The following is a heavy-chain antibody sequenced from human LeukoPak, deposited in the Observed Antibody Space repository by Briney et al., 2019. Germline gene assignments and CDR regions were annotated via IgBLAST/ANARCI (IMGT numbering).Heavy chain of an antibody. J-gene: IGHJ4*02. D-gene: IGHD2-8*01. Sequence: GGSLRLSCAASGFTFSSYAMSWVRQAPGKGLEWVSAISGSGGSTYYADSVKGRFTISRDNSKNTLYLQMNSLRAEDTAVYYCAKVGARYCTNGVCSPHLDYWGQGTLVTISS. CDR2: ISGSGGST. CDR1: GFTFSSYA. CDR3: AKVGARYCTNGVCSPHLDY. V-gene: IGHV3-23*01.